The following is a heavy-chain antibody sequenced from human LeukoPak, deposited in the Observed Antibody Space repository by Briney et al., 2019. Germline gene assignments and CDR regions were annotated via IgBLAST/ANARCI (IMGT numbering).Heavy chain of an antibody. V-gene: IGHV1-2*02. CDR1: GYTFTGYY. CDR2: INPNSGGT. CDR3: ARVRVTSPLAPFDY. J-gene: IGHJ4*02. D-gene: IGHD1-14*01. Sequence: ASVKVSCMASGYTFTGYYMHWVRQAPGQGLEWMGWINPNSGGTNYAQKFQGRVTMTRDTSISTAYMELSRLRSDDTAVYYCARVRVTSPLAPFDYWGQGTLVTVSS.